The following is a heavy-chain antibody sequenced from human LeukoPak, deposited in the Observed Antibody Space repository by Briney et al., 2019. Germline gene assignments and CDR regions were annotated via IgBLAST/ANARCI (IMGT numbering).Heavy chain of an antibody. CDR2: INSDGINT. D-gene: IGHD3-16*01. Sequence: GGSLRLSCAASGFTFSNYWMHWVRQAPGKGLVWVSRINSDGINTSYADSVKGRFTISRDNAKNTLNLQMNSLRAEDTAVYYCVRGKTSFDYWGQGTLLTVSS. V-gene: IGHV3-74*01. J-gene: IGHJ4*02. CDR1: GFTFSNYW. CDR3: VRGKTSFDY.